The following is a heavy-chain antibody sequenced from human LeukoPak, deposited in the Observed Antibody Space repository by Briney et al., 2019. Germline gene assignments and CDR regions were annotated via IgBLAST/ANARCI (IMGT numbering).Heavy chain of an antibody. J-gene: IGHJ3*02. CDR2: IYTSGST. CDR1: GGSISSYY. V-gene: IGHV4-4*07. Sequence: SETLSLTCTVSGGSISSYYWSWIRQPAGKGLEWIGRIYTSGSTNYNPSLKSRVTISLDTSKSQFSLKLSSVTAADTAVYYCARALETWDAFDIWGQGTVVTVSS. CDR3: ARALETWDAFDI.